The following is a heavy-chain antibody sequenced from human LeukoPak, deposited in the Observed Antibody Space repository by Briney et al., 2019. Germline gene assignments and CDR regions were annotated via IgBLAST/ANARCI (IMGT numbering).Heavy chain of an antibody. J-gene: IGHJ3*02. D-gene: IGHD6-19*01. CDR1: RATFSSYA. CDR2: IIPIFGTA. Sequence: SVKVSCKASRATFSSYAISWVRQAPGHGLEWMGGIIPIFGTANYAQKFQGRVRITADESTSTAYMELSSLRSEDTAVYYCARAVAGTVYVAFDIWGQGTMVTVSS. V-gene: IGHV1-69*01. CDR3: ARAVAGTVYVAFDI.